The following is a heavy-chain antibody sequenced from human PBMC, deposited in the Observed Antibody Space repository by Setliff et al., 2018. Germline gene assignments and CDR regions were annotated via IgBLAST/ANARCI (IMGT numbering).Heavy chain of an antibody. J-gene: IGHJ4*02. D-gene: IGHD5-12*01. CDR1: GYTFTSYG. CDR2: ISAYNGNT. V-gene: IGHV1-18*01. CDR3: ATFRRDGYNRDY. Sequence: ASVKVSCKASGYTFTSYGISWVRQAPGQGLEWMGWISAYNGNTNYAQKLQGRVTMTTDTSTSTAYMELSILRSEDTAVYYCATFRRDGYNRDYWGQGTLVTVSS.